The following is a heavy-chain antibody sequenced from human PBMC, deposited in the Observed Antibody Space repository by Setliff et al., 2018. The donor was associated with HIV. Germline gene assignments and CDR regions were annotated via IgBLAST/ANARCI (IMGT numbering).Heavy chain of an antibody. CDR3: AKNDILTGYYKGVDY. Sequence: GGSLRLSCTTSGFTFSDYEFNWVRQTPHKGLEWISYISGSGGRIFYLDSVKGRFTISRDNAKTSLFLQMNNLRADDAGVYYCAKNDILTGYYKGVDYWGQGTLVTVSS. V-gene: IGHV3-48*03. CDR1: GFTFSDYE. CDR2: ISGSGGRI. D-gene: IGHD3-9*01. J-gene: IGHJ4*02.